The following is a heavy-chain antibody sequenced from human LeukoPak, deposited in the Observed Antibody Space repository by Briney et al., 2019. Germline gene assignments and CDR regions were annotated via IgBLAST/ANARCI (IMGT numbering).Heavy chain of an antibody. CDR2: IYSGGST. CDR3: ARGMGQQLAFDY. V-gene: IGHV3-53*01. J-gene: IGHJ4*02. Sequence: GGSLRLSCAASGFTFSSSAMSWVRQAPGKGLEWVSVIYSGGSTYYADSVKGRFTISRDNSKNTLYLQMDSLRAEDTAVYYCARGMGQQLAFDYWGQGTLVTVSS. CDR1: GFTFSSSA. D-gene: IGHD6-13*01.